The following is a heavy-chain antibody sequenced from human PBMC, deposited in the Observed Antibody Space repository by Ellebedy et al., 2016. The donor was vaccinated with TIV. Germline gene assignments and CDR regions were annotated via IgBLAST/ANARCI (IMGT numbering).Heavy chain of an antibody. CDR3: ARDFRQNWNDPTGVWFDP. CDR1: GYTFADYY. Sequence: AASVKVSCKPSGYTFADYYIHWVRQAPGQGLEWMGWLNPNTGVTHYAHNFQGIVTMTSDTSISAPYMELNILMSDDTAIYYCARDFRQNWNDPTGVWFDPWGQGTLVTVSS. CDR2: LNPNTGVT. J-gene: IGHJ5*02. V-gene: IGHV1-2*07. D-gene: IGHD1-1*01.